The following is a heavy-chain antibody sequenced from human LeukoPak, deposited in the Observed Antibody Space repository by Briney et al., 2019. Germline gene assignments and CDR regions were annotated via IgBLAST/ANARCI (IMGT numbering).Heavy chain of an antibody. Sequence: SETLSLTCAVYGGSFSGYYWSWIRQPPGKGLEWIGEINHSGSTNYNPSLKSRVTISVDTSKNQSSLKLSSVTAADTAVYYCARGWYFNYWGQGTLVTVSS. V-gene: IGHV4-34*01. CDR1: GGSFSGYY. D-gene: IGHD6-13*01. J-gene: IGHJ4*02. CDR3: ARGWYFNY. CDR2: INHSGST.